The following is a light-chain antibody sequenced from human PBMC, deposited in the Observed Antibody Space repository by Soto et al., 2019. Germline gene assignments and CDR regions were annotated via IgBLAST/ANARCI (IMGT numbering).Light chain of an antibody. Sequence: QSALTQPASVSGSPGQSITISCTGTSSDVGSYNLVSWYQQHPGKAPKLMIYDVSKRPTGVSNRFSGSKSGNTASLSISELQAEDEADYYGCSFGMVFGGVTKLTVL. CDR1: SSDVGSYNL. CDR3: CSFGMV. V-gene: IGLV2-23*02. J-gene: IGLJ2*01. CDR2: DVS.